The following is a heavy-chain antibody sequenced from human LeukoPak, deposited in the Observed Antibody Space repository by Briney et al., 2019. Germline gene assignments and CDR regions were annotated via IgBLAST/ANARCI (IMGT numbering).Heavy chain of an antibody. J-gene: IGHJ4*02. V-gene: IGHV4-31*03. CDR3: ARGSSLDAGFGSGSYGVRHRYYFDY. CDR1: GGTISSGGYY. D-gene: IGHD3-10*01. Sequence: SETLSLTCTVSGGTISSGGYYWSWIRQHPGKGLEWIGYIYYSGSTYYNPSLKSRVTISVDTSKNQFSLKLSSVTAADTAVYYCARGSSLDAGFGSGSYGVRHRYYFDYWGQGTLVTVSS. CDR2: IYYSGST.